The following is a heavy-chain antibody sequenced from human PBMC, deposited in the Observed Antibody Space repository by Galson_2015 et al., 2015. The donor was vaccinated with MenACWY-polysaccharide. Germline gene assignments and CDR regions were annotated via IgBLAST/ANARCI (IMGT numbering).Heavy chain of an antibody. V-gene: IGHV3-11*01. J-gene: IGHJ6*02. CDR3: ARGLYGLDV. Sequence: SLRLSCAASGFSLGAWYMSWIRQAPGKGLEWLSYISKSGDSIYYGDSVKGRFALSRDNAKNSLYLQLNSLEVEDTAIYYCARGLYGLDVWGQGTTLTVSS. CDR1: GFSLGAWY. CDR2: ISKSGDSI.